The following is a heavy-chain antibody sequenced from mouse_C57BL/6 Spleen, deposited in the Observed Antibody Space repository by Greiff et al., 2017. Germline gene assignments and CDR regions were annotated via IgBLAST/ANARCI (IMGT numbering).Heavy chain of an antibody. V-gene: IGHV14-3*01. Sequence: EVQLQEPVAELVRLGAPVKLPCTAPGSNTMNTYMHWVEQMPEQGLEWIGRFDPANGNTKYAPKFQGKATITADTSSNTAYLQLSRLASEDTAIYYCARGNYYYGSSYYWGQGTTLTVSS. CDR2: FDPANGNT. J-gene: IGHJ2*01. CDR3: ARGNYYYGSSYY. D-gene: IGHD1-1*01. CDR1: GSNTMNTY.